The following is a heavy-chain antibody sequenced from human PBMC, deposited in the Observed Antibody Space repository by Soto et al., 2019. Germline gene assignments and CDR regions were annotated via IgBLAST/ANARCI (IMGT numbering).Heavy chain of an antibody. CDR2: ISGNGANT. CDR3: AKDYGSSRYFFDY. Sequence: EVQLLESGGGFVQPGGSLRLSCAASGFTFINYAMSWVRQAPGEGLEWVSTISGNGANTHYADSVKGRFSISRDNSNNTLYIQMNSLTAEDTAVYYCAKDYGSSRYFFDYWGQGALVTVSS. D-gene: IGHD6-19*01. V-gene: IGHV3-23*01. J-gene: IGHJ4*02. CDR1: GFTFINYA.